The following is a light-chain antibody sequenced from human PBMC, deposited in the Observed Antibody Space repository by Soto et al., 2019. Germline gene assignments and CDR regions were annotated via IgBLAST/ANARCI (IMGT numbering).Light chain of an antibody. CDR3: CSFAANYRV. Sequence: QSALTQPHSVSGSPGQSVSISCTGTSSDVGGYNSVSWYQQHPGRAPKVMIYDVNKRPSGVPDRFSGSKSGITASLTISGLQAEDEADYYCCSFAANYRVFGGGTKLTVL. CDR1: SSDVGGYNS. CDR2: DVN. V-gene: IGLV2-11*01. J-gene: IGLJ3*02.